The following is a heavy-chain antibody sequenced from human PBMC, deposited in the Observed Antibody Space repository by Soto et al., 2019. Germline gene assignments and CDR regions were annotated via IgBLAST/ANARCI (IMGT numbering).Heavy chain of an antibody. CDR2: IYYSGST. Sequence: PSETLSLTCTVSGGSVSSGSYYWSWIRQPPGKGLEWIGYIYYSGSTNYNPSLKSRVTISVDTSKNQFSLKLSSVTAADTAVYYCARTVAPAGGFDYWGQGTLVTV. V-gene: IGHV4-61*01. D-gene: IGHD2-15*01. CDR3: ARTVAPAGGFDY. CDR1: GGSVSSGSYY. J-gene: IGHJ4*02.